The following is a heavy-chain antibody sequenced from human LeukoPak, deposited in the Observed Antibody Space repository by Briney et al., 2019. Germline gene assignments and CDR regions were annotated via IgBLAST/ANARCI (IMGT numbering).Heavy chain of an antibody. D-gene: IGHD4-17*01. Sequence: GESLRISCKGSGYIFSSYWISWVRQMPGKGLEWMGRIVPIDSYTNYSPSFQGHVTMSVDKSTSTAYLQWSSLKASDTAMYYCARQTTVTTQSDYWGQGTLVTVSS. CDR2: IVPIDSYT. J-gene: IGHJ4*02. V-gene: IGHV5-10-1*01. CDR1: GYIFSSYW. CDR3: ARQTTVTTQSDY.